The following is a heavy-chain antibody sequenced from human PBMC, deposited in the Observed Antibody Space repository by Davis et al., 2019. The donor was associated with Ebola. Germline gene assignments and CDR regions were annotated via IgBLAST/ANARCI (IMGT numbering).Heavy chain of an antibody. CDR3: ARHYVYDYYMGLDV. Sequence: PGGSLRLSCAASGFRVSGPYMSWVRQAPGKGLEWVPVIYTGGRTYYTDSVKGRFTISRDNSKNTLCLQMNSLRAEDTAVYYCARHYVYDYYMGLDVWGQGTTVAVSS. J-gene: IGHJ6*02. V-gene: IGHV3-66*04. CDR2: IYTGGRT. CDR1: GFRVSGPY. D-gene: IGHD5/OR15-5a*01.